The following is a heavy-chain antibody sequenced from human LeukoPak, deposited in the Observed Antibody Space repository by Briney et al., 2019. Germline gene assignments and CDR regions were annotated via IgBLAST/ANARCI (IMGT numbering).Heavy chain of an antibody. CDR3: ARVHLSGCSSTSCPTYYYYHGMDV. D-gene: IGHD2-2*01. J-gene: IGHJ6*02. CDR1: GFTFSSYA. CDR2: ISGSGYST. V-gene: IGHV3-23*01. Sequence: GGSLRLSCAASGFTFSSYAMSWVRQAPGKGLEWVSAISGSGYSTYYADSVKGRFTISRDNSKNTLYLQMNSLRAGDTAVHYCARVHLSGCSSTSCPTYYYYHGMDVWGQGTTVTVSS.